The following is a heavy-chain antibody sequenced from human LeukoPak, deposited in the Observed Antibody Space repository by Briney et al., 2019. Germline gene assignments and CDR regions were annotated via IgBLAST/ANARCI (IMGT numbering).Heavy chain of an antibody. V-gene: IGHV3-11*06. Sequence: GGSLRLSCAASGFTFSDYYMSWIRQAPGKGLEWVSYISTSGRYTNYTDSVKGRFTISRDNAKNSLFLQMNSLRAEDTAVYYCARVPAFYYGDYWTSSNYFDYWGQGTLVTVSS. CDR2: ISTSGRYT. D-gene: IGHD4-17*01. CDR1: GFTFSDYY. J-gene: IGHJ4*02. CDR3: ARVPAFYYGDYWTSSNYFDY.